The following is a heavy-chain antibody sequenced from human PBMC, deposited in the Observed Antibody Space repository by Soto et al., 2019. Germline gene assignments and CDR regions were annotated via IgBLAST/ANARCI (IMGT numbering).Heavy chain of an antibody. Sequence: AASVKVSCKASGYTFTSYDINWVRQATGQGLEWMGWMNPNSGNTGYAQKFQGRVTMTRNTSISTAYMELSSLRSEDTAVYYCARRGPGAQDYYYMDVWGRGTTVTVSS. CDR1: GYTFTSYD. V-gene: IGHV1-8*01. CDR3: ARRGPGAQDYYYMDV. D-gene: IGHD3-10*01. J-gene: IGHJ6*03. CDR2: MNPNSGNT.